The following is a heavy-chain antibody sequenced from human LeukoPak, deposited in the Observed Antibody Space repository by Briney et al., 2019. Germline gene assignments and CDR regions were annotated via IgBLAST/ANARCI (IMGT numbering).Heavy chain of an antibody. CDR1: GFTFSDYG. D-gene: IGHD6-19*01. CDR3: AKGFSGWYFDY. Sequence: GRSLRLSCAASGFTFSDYGMHWVRQAPGKGLEWVAVISYDGSNKYYADSVKGRFTISRDNSRNTLCLQMNSLRAEDTAVYYCAKGFSGWYFDYWDQGTLVTVSS. CDR2: ISYDGSNK. V-gene: IGHV3-30*18. J-gene: IGHJ4*02.